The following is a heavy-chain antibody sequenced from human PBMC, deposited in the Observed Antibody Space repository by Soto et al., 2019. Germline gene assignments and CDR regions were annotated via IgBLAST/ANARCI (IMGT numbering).Heavy chain of an antibody. V-gene: IGHV1-46*03. J-gene: IGHJ6*02. CDR1: GYTFTSYY. Sequence: GASVKVSCKASGYTFTSYYMHWVRQAPGQGLEWMGIINPSGGSTSYAQKFQGRVTMTRDTSTSTFYLELCSLISEDTVVFYCVSFFLHFLTGYQQPLYYYYGMDVWGQGTTVTVSS. CDR2: INPSGGST. CDR3: VSFFLHFLTGYQQPLYYYYGMDV. D-gene: IGHD3-9*01.